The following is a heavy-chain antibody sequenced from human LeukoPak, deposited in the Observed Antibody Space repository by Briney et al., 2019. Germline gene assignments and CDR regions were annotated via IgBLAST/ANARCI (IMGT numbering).Heavy chain of an antibody. CDR3: ATRGSDFWSGFDL. CDR2: ISSSSSTI. Sequence: GGSLRLSCEASEFTFSSYSMNWVRQAPGKGLEWVSYISSSSSTIYCAESVKGRFTISRDNAKNSLYLQMNSLRVEDTALYYCATRGSDFWSGFDLWGQGTQVTVSS. V-gene: IGHV3-48*01. CDR1: EFTFSSYS. J-gene: IGHJ4*02. D-gene: IGHD3-3*01.